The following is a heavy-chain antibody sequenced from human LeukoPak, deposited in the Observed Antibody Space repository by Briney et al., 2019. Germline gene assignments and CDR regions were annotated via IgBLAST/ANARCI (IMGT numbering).Heavy chain of an antibody. V-gene: IGHV4-61*01. CDR1: GGSISSGSYY. CDR3: AGIQYYYDSSGYYPEYYYYYYMDV. D-gene: IGHD3-22*01. Sequence: SQTLSLTCTVSGGSISSGSYYWSWIRQPPGKGLEWIGYIYYSGSTNYNPSLKSRVTISVDTSKNQFSLKLSSVTAANTAVYYCAGIQYYYDSSGYYPEYYYYYYMDVWGKGTTVTVSS. J-gene: IGHJ6*03. CDR2: IYYSGST.